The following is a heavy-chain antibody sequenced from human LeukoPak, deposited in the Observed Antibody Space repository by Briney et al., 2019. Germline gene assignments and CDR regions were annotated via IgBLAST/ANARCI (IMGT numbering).Heavy chain of an antibody. CDR2: INPNTGDT. J-gene: IGHJ4*02. CDR3: VRIYYGPDN. Sequence: ATVKVSCKTSGYTFIHHYIHWVRQAPGQRLEWMGWINPNTGDTNYAQQFQGRVTMTRDTSINTVYMELSRLRSSDTALYYCVRIYYGPDNWGQGTLVAVSS. V-gene: IGHV1-2*02. D-gene: IGHD3-3*01. CDR1: GYTFIHHY.